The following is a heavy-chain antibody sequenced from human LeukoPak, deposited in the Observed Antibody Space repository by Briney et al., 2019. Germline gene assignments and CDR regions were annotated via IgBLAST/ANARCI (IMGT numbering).Heavy chain of an antibody. V-gene: IGHV4-31*03. CDR3: ARAGEYGSAWSRGPLVDY. J-gene: IGHJ4*02. CDR1: GGSISSGGYY. CDR2: ISYSGST. D-gene: IGHD6-19*01. Sequence: SQTLSLTCTVSGGSISSGGYYWSWIRQHPGKGLEWIVCISYSGSTYYNPSLKSRVTISVDTSKNQFSLKLSSVTAADTAVYYCARAGEYGSAWSRGPLVDYWGQGTLVTVSS.